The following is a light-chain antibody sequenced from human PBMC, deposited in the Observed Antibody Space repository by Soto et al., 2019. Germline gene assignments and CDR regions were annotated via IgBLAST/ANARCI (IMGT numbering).Light chain of an antibody. J-gene: IGKJ5*01. CDR1: HYIDSW. CDR2: DAS. V-gene: IGKV1-12*01. CDR3: HQAYTFPIT. Sequence: DIQMTQSPSSVSASVGDTVTITCRASHYIDSWLAWYQQKPGKAPKLLIYDASRLRTGVPSTFSGSRSGTHFALTITDLRPEDFATYYCHQAYTFPITFGQGTRLDIK.